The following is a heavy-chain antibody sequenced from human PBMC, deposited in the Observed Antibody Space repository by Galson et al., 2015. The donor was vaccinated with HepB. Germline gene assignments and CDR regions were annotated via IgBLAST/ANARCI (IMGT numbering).Heavy chain of an antibody. V-gene: IGHV3-33*01. CDR3: ATDRGGQPFDY. CDR1: GFTFSSYG. J-gene: IGHJ4*02. CDR2: IWSDGSNA. Sequence: SLRLSCAASGFTFSSYGMHWVRQAPGKGLEWVAVIWSDGSNANSADSVKGRFTISRDNSKNTLYLQMNSLRAEDTAIYYCATDRGGQPFDYWGQGTLVTVSS. D-gene: IGHD3-16*01.